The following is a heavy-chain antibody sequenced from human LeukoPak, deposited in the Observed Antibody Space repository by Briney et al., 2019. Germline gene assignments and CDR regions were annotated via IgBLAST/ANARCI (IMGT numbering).Heavy chain of an antibody. CDR2: ISGSGGST. V-gene: IGHV3-23*01. J-gene: IGHJ6*03. CDR3: ATPGIAVAGTEYYYYYYMDV. D-gene: IGHD6-19*01. Sequence: GGSLRLSCAASGFTFSSYAMSWVRQAPGKGLEWVSAISGSGGSTYYADSVKGRFTISRDNSKNTLYLQMNSLRAEDTAVYYCATPGIAVAGTEYYYYYYMDVWDKGTTVTVSS. CDR1: GFTFSSYA.